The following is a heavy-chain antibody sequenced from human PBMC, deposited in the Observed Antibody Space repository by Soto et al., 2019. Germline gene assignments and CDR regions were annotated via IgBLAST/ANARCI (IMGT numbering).Heavy chain of an antibody. D-gene: IGHD1-26*01. V-gene: IGHV4-61*08. J-gene: IGHJ5*02. CDR2: VYYSGST. Sequence: PSETLSLTSSISGHPVSTGAYYWSWIRQPPGQGLEWIGYVYYSGSTSYNPSLETGVTISVDTSKNQFSLKLTSVTPADTAIYYCARVKRSTSRLDPWGQGTLVTVSS. CDR1: GHPVSTGAYY. CDR3: ARVKRSTSRLDP.